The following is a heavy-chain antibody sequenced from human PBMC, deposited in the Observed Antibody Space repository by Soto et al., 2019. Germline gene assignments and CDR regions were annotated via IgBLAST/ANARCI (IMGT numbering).Heavy chain of an antibody. J-gene: IGHJ4*02. Sequence: GGSLRLSCAASGFTFSRDWMHWVRQAPGKGLVWVSHLNRDGSSTSYADSVNGRFTISRDNARNTLFLQMNSLRAEDTAVYYCARGLKWGLFDYWGQGTLVTVSS. D-gene: IGHD4-4*01. CDR2: LNRDGSST. CDR1: GFTFSRDW. V-gene: IGHV3-74*01. CDR3: ARGLKWGLFDY.